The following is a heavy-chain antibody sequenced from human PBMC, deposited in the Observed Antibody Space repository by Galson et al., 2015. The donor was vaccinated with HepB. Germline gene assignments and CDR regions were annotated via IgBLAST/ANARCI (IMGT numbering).Heavy chain of an antibody. CDR3: ARQQLVPYYYGMDV. Sequence: LRLSCAASGFTVSSNYMSWVRQAPGKGLEWVSVIYSGGSTYYADSVKGRFTISRDNSKNTLYLQMNSLRAEDTAVYYCARQQLVPYYYGMDVWGQGTTVTVSS. CDR1: GFTVSSNY. J-gene: IGHJ6*02. D-gene: IGHD6-6*01. CDR2: IYSGGST. V-gene: IGHV3-66*02.